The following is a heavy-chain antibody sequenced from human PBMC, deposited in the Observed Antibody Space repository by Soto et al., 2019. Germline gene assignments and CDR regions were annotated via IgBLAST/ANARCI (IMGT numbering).Heavy chain of an antibody. J-gene: IGHJ4*02. CDR3: ARDSTRCWGSYLADY. CDR2: ISAYNGNT. CDR1: GYTFTSYG. V-gene: IGHV1-18*01. Sequence: QVQLVQSGAEVKKPGASVKVSCKASGYTFTSYGISWVRQAPGQGLKLMGWISAYNGNTNYAHNLQGRVTTTTDTSTITAYMELRSLRSDDTAVYYCARDSTRCWGSYLADYWGQGTLVTVSS. D-gene: IGHD7-27*01.